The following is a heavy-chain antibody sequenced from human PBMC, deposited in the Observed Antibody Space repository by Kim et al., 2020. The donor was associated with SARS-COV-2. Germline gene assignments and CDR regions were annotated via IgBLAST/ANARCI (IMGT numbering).Heavy chain of an antibody. Sequence: GGSLRLSCAASGFTFSSYWMHWVRQAPGKGLVWVSRINSDGSSTSYADSVKGRFTISRDNAKNTLYLQMNSLRAEDTAVYYCARVSRYCSGGSCHQKNYYYGMDVWGQGTTVTVSS. CDR3: ARVSRYCSGGSCHQKNYYYGMDV. J-gene: IGHJ6*02. CDR2: INSDGSST. D-gene: IGHD2-15*01. V-gene: IGHV3-74*01. CDR1: GFTFSSYW.